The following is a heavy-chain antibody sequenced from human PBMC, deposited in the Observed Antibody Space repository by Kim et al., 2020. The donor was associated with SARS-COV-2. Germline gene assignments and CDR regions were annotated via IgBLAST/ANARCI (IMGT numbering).Heavy chain of an antibody. J-gene: IGHJ5*02. CDR2: ISSSSSYI. V-gene: IGHV3-21*01. Sequence: GGSLRLSCAASGFTFSSYTMNWVRQAPGKGLEWVSSISSSSSYIYYADSVKGRFTISRDNAKNSLYLQMNSLGAEDTAVYYCAGDRKIRAVAGIWFGPWGQGTLVTVSS. CDR1: GFTFSSYT. D-gene: IGHD6-19*01. CDR3: AGDRKIRAVAGIWFGP.